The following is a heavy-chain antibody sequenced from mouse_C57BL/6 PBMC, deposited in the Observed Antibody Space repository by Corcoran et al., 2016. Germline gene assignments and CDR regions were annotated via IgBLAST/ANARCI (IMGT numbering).Heavy chain of an antibody. CDR3: ARGYFDY. CDR1: GYTFTDYY. V-gene: IGHV1-26*01. J-gene: IGHJ2*01. CDR2: INPNNGGT. Sequence: EVQLQQSGPELVKPGASVKISCKASGYTFTDYYMNWVKQSHGKSLEWIGDINPNNGGTSYNQKFKGKATLTVDKSSSTAYMELRSLTSEDSAVYDCARGYFDYWGQGTTLTVSS.